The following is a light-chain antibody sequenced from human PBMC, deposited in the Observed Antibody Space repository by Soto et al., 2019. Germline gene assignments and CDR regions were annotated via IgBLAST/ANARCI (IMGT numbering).Light chain of an antibody. CDR1: SSDVGAYNY. Sequence: QSVLTQPASVSGSPGQSITISCTGTSSDVGAYNYVSWYQHHPGKAPKLVIYEVSNRPSGLSNRFSGSKSGNTASLTISGLQDEDEADYFCSSYTTTKEVFGTGTKVTGL. CDR2: EVS. V-gene: IGLV2-14*01. CDR3: SSYTTTKEV. J-gene: IGLJ1*01.